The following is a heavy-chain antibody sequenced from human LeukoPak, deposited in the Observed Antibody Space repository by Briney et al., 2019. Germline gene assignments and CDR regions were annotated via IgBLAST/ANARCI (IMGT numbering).Heavy chain of an antibody. CDR2: ISSSGSTM. D-gene: IGHD3-22*01. V-gene: IGHV3-11*04. Sequence: PGGSLRLSCAASGFTFSDYYMSWIRQAPGKGLEWVSYISSSGSTMYYADSVKGRFTISRDNAKNSLYLQMNSLRAEDTAVYYCASFPDNMYYYDSNGYLIDYWGQGTLVTVSS. CDR3: ASFPDNMYYYDSNGYLIDY. J-gene: IGHJ4*02. CDR1: GFTFSDYY.